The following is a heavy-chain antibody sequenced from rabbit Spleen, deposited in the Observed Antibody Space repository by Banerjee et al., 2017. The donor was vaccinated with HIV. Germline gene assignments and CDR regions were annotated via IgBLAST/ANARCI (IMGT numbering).Heavy chain of an antibody. J-gene: IGHJ4*01. Sequence: QSLEESGGDLVKPGASLTLTCTASGFSFSSGYSMCWVRQAPGKGLEWIACIGFDSGKTRYAGWAKGRFTITKTSSTTVDLKMASLTAADTATYFCAREDFNYDDADYSLWGPGTLVTVS. D-gene: IGHD2-1*01. CDR3: AREDFNYDDADYSL. CDR2: IGFDSGKT. CDR1: GFSFSSGYS. V-gene: IGHV1S40*01.